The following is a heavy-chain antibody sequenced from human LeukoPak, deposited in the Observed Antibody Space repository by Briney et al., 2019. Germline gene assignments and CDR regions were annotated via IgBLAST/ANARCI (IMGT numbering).Heavy chain of an antibody. CDR1: GGSISSYY. D-gene: IGHD6-13*01. CDR3: AREVAAAGTRWFDP. CDR2: IYTSGST. V-gene: IGHV4-4*07. J-gene: IGHJ5*02. Sequence: SETLSLTCTVSGGSISSYYWSLIRQPAGKGLDWIARIYTSGSTNYIPSLKSRVTMSVDTSKNQFSLTLSSVTAADTAVYYCAREVAAAGTRWFDPWGQGTLVTVSS.